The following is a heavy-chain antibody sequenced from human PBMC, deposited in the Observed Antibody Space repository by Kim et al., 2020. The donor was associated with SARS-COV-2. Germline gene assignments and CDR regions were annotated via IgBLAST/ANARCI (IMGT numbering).Heavy chain of an antibody. J-gene: IGHJ3*02. V-gene: IGHV1-18*01. CDR2: ISAYNGNT. D-gene: IGHD3-22*01. Sequence: ASVKVSCKASGYTFTSYGISWVRQAPGQGLEWMGWISAYNGNTNYAQKLQGRVTMTTDTSTSTAYMELRSLRSDDTAVYYCARAAPSITMIVVVTDAFDIWAKGQWSPSLQ. CDR1: GYTFTSYG. CDR3: ARAAPSITMIVVVTDAFDI.